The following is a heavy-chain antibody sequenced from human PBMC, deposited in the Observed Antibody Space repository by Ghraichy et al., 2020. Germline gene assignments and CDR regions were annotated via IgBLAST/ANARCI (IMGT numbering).Heavy chain of an antibody. J-gene: IGHJ4*02. CDR1: GGSLSSSKW. Sequence: TLSLTCAVSGGSLSSSKWWSWVRQPPGKGLEWIGEIFHSGSTNYNPSLKSRVTISIDKSKNQFSLEVTSVTAAETAVYYCARDGGTRGYSDYLDCWGQGTLVTVSS. D-gene: IGHD2-15*01. V-gene: IGHV4-4*02. CDR3: ARDGGTRGYSDYLDC. CDR2: IFHSGST.